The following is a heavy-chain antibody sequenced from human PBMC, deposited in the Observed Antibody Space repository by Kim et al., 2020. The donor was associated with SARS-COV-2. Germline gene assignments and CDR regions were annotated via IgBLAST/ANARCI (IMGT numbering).Heavy chain of an antibody. CDR2: INPSGGNT. J-gene: IGHJ6*02. CDR1: GYTFTSYY. V-gene: IGHV1-46*01. Sequence: ASVNVSCKASGYTFTSYYMHWVRQAPGQGLEWMGIINPSGGNTSYAQKFQGRVTMTRDTSTSTVYMELSSLRSEDTAVYYCAREGQGYDFWSGYYPSYYYGMDVWGQGTTVTVSS. D-gene: IGHD3-3*01. CDR3: AREGQGYDFWSGYYPSYYYGMDV.